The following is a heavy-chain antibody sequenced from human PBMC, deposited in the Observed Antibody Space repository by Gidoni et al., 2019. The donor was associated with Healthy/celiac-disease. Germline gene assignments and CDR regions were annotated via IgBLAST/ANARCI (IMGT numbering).Heavy chain of an antibody. V-gene: IGHV1-69*06. J-gene: IGHJ1*01. D-gene: IGHD2-15*01. CDR3: ARDWTGDCSGGSCYSVPFRH. CDR1: GGTFSSYA. Sequence: QVQLVQSGAEVKKPGSSVKVSCKASGGTFSSYAISWVRQAPGQGLEWMGGIIPIFGTANYAQKFQGRVTITADKSTSTAYMELSSLRSEDTAVYYCARDWTGDCSGGSCYSVPFRHWGQGTLVTVSS. CDR2: IIPIFGTA.